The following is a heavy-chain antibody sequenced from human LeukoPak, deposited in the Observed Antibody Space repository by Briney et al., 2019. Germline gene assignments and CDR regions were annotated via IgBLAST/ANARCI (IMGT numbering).Heavy chain of an antibody. Sequence: PGGSLRLSCAASGFTFSSYEMNWVRQAPGKGLEWVSYISSSGSTIYYTDSVKGRFTISRDNAKNSLYLQMNSLRAEDTAVYYCARDGTYYDYWSGFYWLDYWGQGTLVTVSS. D-gene: IGHD3-3*01. V-gene: IGHV3-48*03. CDR3: ARDGTYYDYWSGFYWLDY. CDR2: ISSSGSTI. CDR1: GFTFSSYE. J-gene: IGHJ4*02.